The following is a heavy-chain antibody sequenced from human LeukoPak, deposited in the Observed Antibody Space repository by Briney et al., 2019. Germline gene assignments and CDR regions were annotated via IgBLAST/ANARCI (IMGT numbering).Heavy chain of an antibody. CDR3: AKVMGRELRLYYFDY. CDR2: ISGSGGST. V-gene: IGHV3-23*01. CDR1: GFTFSSYA. J-gene: IGHJ4*02. Sequence: GGSLRLSCAASGFTFSSYAMSWVRQAPGKGLEWVSAISGSGGSTYYADSVKGRFTISRDNSKNTLYLQMNSLGAEDTAVYYCAKVMGRELRLYYFDYWGQGTLVTVSS. D-gene: IGHD1-26*01.